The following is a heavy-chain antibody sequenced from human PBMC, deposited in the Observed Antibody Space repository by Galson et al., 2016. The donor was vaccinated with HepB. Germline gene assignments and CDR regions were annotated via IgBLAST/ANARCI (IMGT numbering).Heavy chain of an antibody. CDR3: ARQRRGGPSDY. CDR2: ILHSGRV. V-gene: IGHV4-4*02. CDR1: GASITSDDW. D-gene: IGHD5-24*01. J-gene: IGHJ4*02. Sequence: ETLSLTCTVSGASITSDDWWSWVRQPPGRGLEWIGQILHSGRVNHTPSLGSRVTISVDRSSNHFSLRLTSVTAADTALYYCARQRRGGPSDYWGQGMLVIVSS.